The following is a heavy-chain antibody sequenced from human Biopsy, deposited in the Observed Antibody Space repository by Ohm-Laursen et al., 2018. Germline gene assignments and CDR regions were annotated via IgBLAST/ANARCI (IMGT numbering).Heavy chain of an antibody. CDR3: ARRRPIDY. V-gene: IGHV3-11*01. J-gene: IGHJ4*02. CDR1: GFTFSDFY. CDR2: ISAAGPAM. Sequence: SLRLSCAASGFTFSDFYMSWIRQAPGKGLEWISYISAAGPAMFYADSVRGRFTISRDNANNLLYLQMDSLRAEGTAVYYCARRRPIDYWGQGILVTVSS.